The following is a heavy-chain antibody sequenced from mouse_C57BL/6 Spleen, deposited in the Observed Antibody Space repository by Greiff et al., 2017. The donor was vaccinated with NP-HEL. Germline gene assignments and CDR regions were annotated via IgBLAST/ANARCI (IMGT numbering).Heavy chain of an antibody. CDR3: ARGIYYYGSGFAY. Sequence: QVQLQQPGAELVKPGASVKMSCKASGYTFTSYWITWVKQRPGQGLEWIGDIYPGSGSTNYNEKFKSKATLTVDTSSSTAYMQLSSLTSADSAVYYCARGIYYYGSGFAYWGQGTLVTVSA. J-gene: IGHJ3*01. CDR2: IYPGSGST. CDR1: GYTFTSYW. D-gene: IGHD1-1*01. V-gene: IGHV1-55*01.